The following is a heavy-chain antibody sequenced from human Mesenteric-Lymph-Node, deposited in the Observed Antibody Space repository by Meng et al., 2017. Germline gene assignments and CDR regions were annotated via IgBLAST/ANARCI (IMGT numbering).Heavy chain of an antibody. D-gene: IGHD3-16*02. CDR2: NYYSGST. CDR1: GGSISTYY. V-gene: IGHV4-59*08. CDR3: ARHQNGGTYPLDY. Sequence: QVHLQDSGPGPVKPSETLPLTCAVSGGSISTYYWSWIRQPPGKGLEWIGNNYYSGSTNYNPSLASRVTISVDSSKNQFSLKLSSVTAADTAVYYCARHQNGGTYPLDYWGQGTLVTVSS. J-gene: IGHJ4*02.